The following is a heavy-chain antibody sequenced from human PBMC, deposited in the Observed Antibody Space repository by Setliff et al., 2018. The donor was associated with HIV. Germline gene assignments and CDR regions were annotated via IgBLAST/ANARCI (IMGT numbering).Heavy chain of an antibody. CDR1: GYTLTELS. CDR2: FDPEEGET. CDR3: ARVGNNRLQFFDH. J-gene: IGHJ4*02. D-gene: IGHD5-12*01. Sequence: GASVKVSCKVSGYTLTELSMHWVRQAPGKGLEWMGGFDPEEGETIYAQKFQGRVTMTRDTSTSTVYMELSSLRSEDTAVYYCARVGNNRLQFFDHWGQGTLVTVSS. V-gene: IGHV1-24*01.